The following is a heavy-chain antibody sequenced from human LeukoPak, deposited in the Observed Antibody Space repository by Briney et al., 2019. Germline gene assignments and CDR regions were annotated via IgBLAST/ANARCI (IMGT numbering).Heavy chain of an antibody. Sequence: ASVKVSCKASGYTSTNYDISWVRQAPGQGLEWMGSISAYNGNTKYAQNVQGRVAMTTDTSTSTAYMELRSLRSDDTAVYYCAREGFWSGYAADYWGQGTLVAVSS. J-gene: IGHJ4*02. CDR1: GYTSTNYD. V-gene: IGHV1-18*01. CDR3: AREGFWSGYAADY. CDR2: ISAYNGNT. D-gene: IGHD3-3*01.